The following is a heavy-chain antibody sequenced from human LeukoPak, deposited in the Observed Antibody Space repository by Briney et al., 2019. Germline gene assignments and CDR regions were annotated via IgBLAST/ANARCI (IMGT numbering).Heavy chain of an antibody. CDR1: GFTFSSYA. CDR2: ISSSSSTI. Sequence: GRSLRLSCAASGFTFSSYAMHWVRQAPGKGLEWVSYISSSSSTIYYPDSLKGRFTISRGNAKNSLYLQMNSLRAEDTAVYYCARAMVRGVPDYWGQGTLVTVSS. V-gene: IGHV3-48*04. J-gene: IGHJ4*02. D-gene: IGHD3-10*01. CDR3: ARAMVRGVPDY.